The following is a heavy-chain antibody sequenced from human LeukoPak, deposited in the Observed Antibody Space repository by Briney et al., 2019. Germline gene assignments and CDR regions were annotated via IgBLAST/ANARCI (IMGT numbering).Heavy chain of an antibody. Sequence: GGSLRLSCAASGFTFRNYWMSWVRQVPGTGLEWVANIKQDGSDRNYVTSVRGRFTISRDNAESSLYLQMNSLRAEDTAVYYCTRNSLDYWGLGTLVTVSS. V-gene: IGHV3-7*03. CDR3: TRNSLDY. CDR2: IKQDGSDR. J-gene: IGHJ4*02. CDR1: GFTFRNYW.